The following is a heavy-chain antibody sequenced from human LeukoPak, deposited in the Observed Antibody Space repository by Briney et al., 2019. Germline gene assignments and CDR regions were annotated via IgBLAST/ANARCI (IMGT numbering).Heavy chain of an antibody. Sequence: SETLSLTCTVSGGSISSYYWSWIRQPPGKGLEWIGYIYYSGSTNYNPSLKSRVTISVDTSKNQFSLKLSSVTAADTAVYYCARVGDFWSGPYYFDHWGQGTLVTVSS. J-gene: IGHJ4*02. D-gene: IGHD3-3*01. CDR1: GGSISSYY. CDR3: ARVGDFWSGPYYFDH. V-gene: IGHV4-59*01. CDR2: IYYSGST.